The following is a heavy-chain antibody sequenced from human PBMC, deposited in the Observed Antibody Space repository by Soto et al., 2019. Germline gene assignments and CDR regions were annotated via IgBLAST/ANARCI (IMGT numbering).Heavy chain of an antibody. V-gene: IGHV3-33*01. CDR1: GFSVSSYG. Sequence: QEQLVESGGGVVQPGQSLKVSCVASGFSVSSYGIHWVRQGRGKGLEWVATTWHDGRSVFSAESLKGRFTITRDSPRNTVFLEMDSLIAADLAVYFCVRARGPCTPTTRTTSRRSRAFDLWVQGTMVTV. J-gene: IGHJ3*01. CDR2: TWHDGRSV. CDR3: VRARGPCTPTTRTTSRRSRAFDL. D-gene: IGHD2-15*01.